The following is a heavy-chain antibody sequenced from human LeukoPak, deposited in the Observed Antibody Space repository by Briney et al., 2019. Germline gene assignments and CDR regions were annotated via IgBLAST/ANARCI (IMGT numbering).Heavy chain of an antibody. J-gene: IGHJ4*02. CDR3: ARESRELLDY. Sequence: GGSLRLSCAASGFTFSSYAMSWVRQAPGKGLEWVSAISGSGGSTYYADSVKGRFTISRDNAKNSLYLQMNSLRAEDTAVYYCARESRELLDYWGQGTLVTVSS. CDR1: GFTFSSYA. D-gene: IGHD1-26*01. V-gene: IGHV3-23*01. CDR2: ISGSGGST.